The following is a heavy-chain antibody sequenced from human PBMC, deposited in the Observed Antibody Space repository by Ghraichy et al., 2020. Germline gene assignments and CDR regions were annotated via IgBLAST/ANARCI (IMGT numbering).Heavy chain of an antibody. CDR3: AKNIVVAGKILYYYYGMDV. CDR2: IKQDGTVE. Sequence: LSLTCAASGFPFRGYWMTWVRQAPGKGLEWVASIKQDGTVEKYLDSVKGRFTISRDNPKNSLYLQMNSLRDEDTAVYYCAKNIVVAGKILYYYYGMDVWGQGTTVTVSS. D-gene: IGHD6-19*01. CDR1: GFPFRGYW. J-gene: IGHJ6*02. V-gene: IGHV3-7*01.